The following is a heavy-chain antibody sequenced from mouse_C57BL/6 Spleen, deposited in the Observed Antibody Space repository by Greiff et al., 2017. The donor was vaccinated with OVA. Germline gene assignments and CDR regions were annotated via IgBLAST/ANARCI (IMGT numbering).Heavy chain of an antibody. Sequence: VMLVESGAELVRPGTSVKVSCKASGYAFTNYLIEWVKQRPGQGLEWIGVINPGSGGTNYNEKFKGKATLTADKSSSTAYMQLSSLTSEDSAVYFCARDTLDYWGQGTTLTVSS. V-gene: IGHV1-54*01. J-gene: IGHJ2*01. CDR2: INPGSGGT. CDR1: GYAFTNYL. CDR3: ARDTLDY.